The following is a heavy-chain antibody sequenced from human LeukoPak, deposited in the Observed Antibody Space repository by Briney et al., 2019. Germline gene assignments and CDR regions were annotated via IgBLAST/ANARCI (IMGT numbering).Heavy chain of an antibody. CDR3: ARGWDSGHDVNWFDP. V-gene: IGHV1-2*02. J-gene: IGHJ5*02. D-gene: IGHD5-12*01. CDR2: INPNSGGT. CDR1: GYTFTGYY. Sequence: GASVKVSCKASGYTFTGYYMHWVRQAPGQGFEWMGWINPNSGGTNYAQKFQGRVTMTRDMSISTAYMELSRLTSDDTAVYFCARGWDSGHDVNWFDPWGQGTLVTVSS.